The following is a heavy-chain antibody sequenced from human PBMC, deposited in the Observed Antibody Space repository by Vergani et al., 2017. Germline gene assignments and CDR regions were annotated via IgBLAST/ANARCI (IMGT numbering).Heavy chain of an antibody. CDR1: GASIRSSNYY. V-gene: IGHV4-39*01. CDR3: ARHSTVEWLVKLGWIDP. CDR2: IYYSGST. D-gene: IGHD6-19*01. J-gene: IGHJ5*02. Sequence: QLQLQDSGPGLVKPSATLSLTCSFSGASIRSSNYYWGWIRQPPGKGLEWIASIYYSGSTYYNPSLKSRVTISVDTSKNQFSLKLSSVTAAATAVYFCARHSTVEWLVKLGWIDPWGQGILVTVSS.